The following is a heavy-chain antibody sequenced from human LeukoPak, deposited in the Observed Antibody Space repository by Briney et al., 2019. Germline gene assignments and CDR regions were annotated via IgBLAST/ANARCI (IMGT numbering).Heavy chain of an antibody. Sequence: GGSLRLSCAASGFTFSSYSMNWVRQAPGKELEWVSSISSSSSYIYYADSVKGRFTISRDNAKNSLYLQMNSLRAEDTAVYYCARVPNTAGFYFDYWGQGTLVTVSS. V-gene: IGHV3-21*01. CDR2: ISSSSSYI. CDR3: ARVPNTAGFYFDY. J-gene: IGHJ4*02. D-gene: IGHD5-18*01. CDR1: GFTFSSYS.